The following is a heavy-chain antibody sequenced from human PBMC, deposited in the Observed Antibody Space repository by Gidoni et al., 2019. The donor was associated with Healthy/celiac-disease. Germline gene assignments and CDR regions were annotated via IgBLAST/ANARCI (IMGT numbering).Heavy chain of an antibody. V-gene: IGHV3-30-3*01. CDR2: ISYDGSNK. D-gene: IGHD6-6*01. Sequence: QVQLVESGGGVVQPGRSLRLSCAASGFTFSSYAMHWVRQAPGKGLEWVAVISYDGSNKYYADSVKGRFTISRDNSKNTLYLQMNSLRAEDTAVYYCARDFYSSSSFSDYWGQGTLVTVSS. J-gene: IGHJ4*02. CDR1: GFTFSSYA. CDR3: ARDFYSSSSFSDY.